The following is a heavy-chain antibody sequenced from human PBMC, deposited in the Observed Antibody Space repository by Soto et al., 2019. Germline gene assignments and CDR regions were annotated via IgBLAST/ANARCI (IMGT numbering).Heavy chain of an antibody. J-gene: IGHJ5*02. V-gene: IGHV1-2*02. CDR3: ATGYKELLWYWRSGTINWFDP. D-gene: IGHD3-10*01. Sequence: ASLKVSCKASGYTFTGYYMQWVRQAPGQGLEWMGWIDPDNGGTIYAQKFQGRVTMTGDTSISTAYMELSRLRSDDTAVYYCATGYKELLWYWRSGTINWFDPWGQGTLVTVSS. CDR2: IDPDNGGT. CDR1: GYTFTGYY.